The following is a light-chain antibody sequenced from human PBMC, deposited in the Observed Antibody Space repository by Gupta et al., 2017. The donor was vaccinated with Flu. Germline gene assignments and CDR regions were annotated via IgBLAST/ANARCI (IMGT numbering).Light chain of an antibody. V-gene: IGLV3-21*03. Sequence: GRAASIACGGNNVGSKRVHWYQQRPGQAPVLVVFDNDSRPSGIPERFSGSNSGSTATLTISRVEAGDEADYYCQVWDSSSDHVVFGGGTKLTVL. CDR2: DND. J-gene: IGLJ2*01. CDR1: NVGSKR. CDR3: QVWDSSSDHVV.